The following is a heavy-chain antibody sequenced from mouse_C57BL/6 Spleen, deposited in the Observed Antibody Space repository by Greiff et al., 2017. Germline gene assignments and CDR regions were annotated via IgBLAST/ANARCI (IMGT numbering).Heavy chain of an antibody. CDR3: ARDRDSGDFDY. Sequence: EVKVVESGGGLVKPGGSLKLSCAASGFTFSSYAMSWVRQTPEKRLEWVATISDGGSYTYYPDNVKGRFTISRDNAKNNLYLQMSHLKSEDSAMYYCARDRDSGDFDYWGQGTTLTVSS. J-gene: IGHJ2*01. CDR2: ISDGGSYT. V-gene: IGHV5-4*01. CDR1: GFTFSSYA.